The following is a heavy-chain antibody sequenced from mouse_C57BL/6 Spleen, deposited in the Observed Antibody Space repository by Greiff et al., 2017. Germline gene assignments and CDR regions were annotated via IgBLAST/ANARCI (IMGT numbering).Heavy chain of an antibody. CDR3: ARRNGYDGYAMGY. J-gene: IGHJ4*01. CDR2: IDPSDSYT. V-gene: IGHV1-50*01. Sequence: QVQLQQPGAELVKPGASVKLSCKASGYTFTSYWMQWVKQRPGQGLEWIGEIDPSDSYTNYNQKFKGKATLTVDTSSSTAYMQLSSLTSEDSAVYYCARRNGYDGYAMGYWGQGTSVTVSS. D-gene: IGHD2-2*01. CDR1: GYTFTSYW.